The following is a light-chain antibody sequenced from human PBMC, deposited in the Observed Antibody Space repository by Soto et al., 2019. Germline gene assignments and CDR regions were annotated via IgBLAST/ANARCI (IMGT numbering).Light chain of an antibody. J-gene: IGLJ1*01. CDR2: EVS. CDR1: SSDVGGHNY. Sequence: QSVLTQSPSASGSPGQSVTISCTGSSSDVGGHNYVSWYQHHPGKAPKLIIYEVSKRPSGVPDRFSGSKSGNTASLTISGLQAEDEADYFCSSYSISTAYLFGTGTKLTVL. V-gene: IGLV2-8*01. CDR3: SSYSISTAYL.